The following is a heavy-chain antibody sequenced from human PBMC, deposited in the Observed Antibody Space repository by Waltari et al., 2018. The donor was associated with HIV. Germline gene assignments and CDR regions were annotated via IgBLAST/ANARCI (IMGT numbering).Heavy chain of an antibody. J-gene: IGHJ4*02. CDR1: GFMYISYS. D-gene: IGHD2-8*01. Sequence: EVQIVQSGGGLVKPGESLRLSCHASGFMYISYSMNWVRQSPGKGLEWVSSINSRGSFIYYSDSVKGRFTVARDNANNSLYLQMNNLRDDDTAVYFCTRANGPSDYWGQGVLVTVSS. CDR3: TRANGPSDY. V-gene: IGHV3-21*06. CDR2: INSRGSFI.